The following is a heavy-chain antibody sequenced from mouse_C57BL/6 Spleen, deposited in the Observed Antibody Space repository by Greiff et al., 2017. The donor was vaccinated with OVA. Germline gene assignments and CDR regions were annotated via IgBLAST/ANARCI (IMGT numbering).Heavy chain of an antibody. Sequence: QVQLQQPGAELVKPGASVKMSCKASGYTFTSYWITWVKQRPGQGLEWIGDIYPGSGSTNYNEKFKSKATLTVDTSSSTAYMQLSSLTSEDSAVYYCARSYDYDGVPWYFDDWGTGTTVTVSS. CDR1: GYTFTSYW. CDR2: IYPGSGST. CDR3: ARSYDYDGVPWYFDD. V-gene: IGHV1-55*01. D-gene: IGHD2-4*01. J-gene: IGHJ1*03.